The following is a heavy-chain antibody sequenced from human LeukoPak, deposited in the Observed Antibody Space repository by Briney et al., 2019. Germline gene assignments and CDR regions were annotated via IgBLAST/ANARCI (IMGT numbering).Heavy chain of an antibody. CDR2: INPNSGGT. V-gene: IGHV1-2*02. CDR1: GYTFTGYY. J-gene: IGHJ6*02. D-gene: IGHD6-13*01. CDR3: ARDDSSSPYYYYGMDV. Sequence: GASVKVSCKASGYTFTGYYMHWVRQAPGQGLEWMGWINPNSGGTNYAQKFQGRVTMTRDTSISTAYMELSRLRSDDTAVYYCARDDSSSPYYYYGMDVWGQGTTVTVCS.